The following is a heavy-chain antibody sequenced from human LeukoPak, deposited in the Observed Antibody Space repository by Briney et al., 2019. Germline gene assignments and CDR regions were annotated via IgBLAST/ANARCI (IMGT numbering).Heavy chain of an antibody. CDR2: INLGGSAK. J-gene: IGHJ4*02. CDR3: SAWGLNNY. CDR1: VFAFSDYW. Sequence: GGSLRLSCSASVFAFSDYWMNWVGQAPGKGPEWVANINLGGSAKLYMDSVRGRCTISRDNAKNSLYLQLNSLRVEDTAAYYCSAWGLNNYWGQGTLVTVSS. D-gene: IGHD7-27*01. V-gene: IGHV3-7*01.